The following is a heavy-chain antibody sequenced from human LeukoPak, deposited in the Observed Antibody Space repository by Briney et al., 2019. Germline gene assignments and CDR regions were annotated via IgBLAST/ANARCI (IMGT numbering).Heavy chain of an antibody. D-gene: IGHD5-18*01. Sequence: GGSLRLSCAASEFTFSNYAMHWVRQAPGKGLGWVAFISYDGKDKYYADSVRGRFTISRDNSKNTLYLQMNSLRAEDTAVYCAREAYTAHDYWGQGTLVTVSS. V-gene: IGHV3-30*04. CDR1: EFTFSNYA. J-gene: IGHJ4*02. CDR2: ISYDGKDK. CDR3: AREAYTAHDY.